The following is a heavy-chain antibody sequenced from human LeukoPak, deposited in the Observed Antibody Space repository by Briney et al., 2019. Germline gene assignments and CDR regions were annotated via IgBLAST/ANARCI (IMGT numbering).Heavy chain of an antibody. J-gene: IGHJ3*02. CDR2: ISYGGST. D-gene: IGHD7-27*01. V-gene: IGHV4-59*01. Sequence: SETLSLTCSVSGGSITVYYWNWIRQSPGKGLEWIGSISYGGSTNYNPSLKSRVTISIDTSKNQFSLKLSSVTAADTAVYYCARVTGDTAFDIWGQGTMVTVSS. CDR3: ARVTGDTAFDI. CDR1: GGSITVYY.